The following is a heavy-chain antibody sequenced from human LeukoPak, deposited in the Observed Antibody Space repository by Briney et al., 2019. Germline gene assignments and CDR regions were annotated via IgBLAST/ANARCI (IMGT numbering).Heavy chain of an antibody. Sequence: SETLSLTCAVYGVSFSGYYWSWIRQPPGKGLEWIGEINHSGSTNYNPSLKSRVTISVDTSKNQFSLKLSSVTAADTAVYYCASSEGTLDPWGQGTLVTVSS. CDR3: ASSEGTLDP. CDR1: GVSFSGYY. J-gene: IGHJ5*02. CDR2: INHSGST. V-gene: IGHV4-34*01.